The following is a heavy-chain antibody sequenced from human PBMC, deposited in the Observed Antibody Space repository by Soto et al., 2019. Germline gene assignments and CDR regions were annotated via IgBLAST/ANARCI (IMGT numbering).Heavy chain of an antibody. V-gene: IGHV4-30-4*01. D-gene: IGHD2-21*02. Sequence: SETLSLTCTVSGASIRSTDYSWSWIRQAPGKGLEWIGYVYYTGSTYYNPSLMSRLTISVDTSKNQFSLKLTSVTAAETAVYYCVRTAREGAVAPHWFDRWGQGTQVTVSS. CDR1: GASIRSTDYS. CDR2: VYYTGST. J-gene: IGHJ5*02. CDR3: VRTAREGAVAPHWFDR.